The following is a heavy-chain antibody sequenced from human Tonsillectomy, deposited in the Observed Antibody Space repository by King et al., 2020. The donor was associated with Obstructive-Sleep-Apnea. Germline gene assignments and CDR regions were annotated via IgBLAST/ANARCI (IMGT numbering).Heavy chain of an antibody. D-gene: IGHD3-10*01. CDR3: ARDDGSGNEGLDN. CDR1: GGSISSGIYY. J-gene: IGHJ4*02. Sequence: HVQLQESGPGLVKPSQTLSLTCSVSGGSISSGIYYWSWIRQHPGQGLEWLGYISHSGGTYSNPSLQSRVTISIDTSKNQFSLKLRSLTAADTAVYYCARDDGSGNEGLDNWGQGTLVTVSS. V-gene: IGHV4-31*03. CDR2: ISHSGGT.